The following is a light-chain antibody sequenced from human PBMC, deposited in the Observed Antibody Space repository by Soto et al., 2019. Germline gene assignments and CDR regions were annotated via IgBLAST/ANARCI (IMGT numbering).Light chain of an antibody. Sequence: EIVVTQSLATVALCTGSNATLSCRASQRVSSYFTRYQQYPGQVHRRLIYDASNWATGIPARFSGSGSGTDFTLTFSSLEPEDFAVYYCQQRSNWPITSGEGALPEIK. CDR3: QQRSNWPIT. CDR1: QRVSSY. J-gene: IGKJ5*01. V-gene: IGKV3-11*01. CDR2: DAS.